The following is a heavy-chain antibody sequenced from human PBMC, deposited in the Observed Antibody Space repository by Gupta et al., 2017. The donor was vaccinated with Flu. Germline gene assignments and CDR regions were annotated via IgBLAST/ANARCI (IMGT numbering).Heavy chain of an antibody. CDR3: ARTRYNWNPFDY. V-gene: IGHV3-11*05. J-gene: IGHJ4*02. CDR1: GFTFSDYY. D-gene: IGHD1-20*01. CDR2: ISSSSSYT. Sequence: QVQLVESGGGLVKPGGSLRRSCAASGFTFSDYYMSWIRQAPGKGLEWVSYISSSSSYTNYADSVKGRFTISRDNAKNSLYLQMNSLRAEDTAVYYCARTRYNWNPFDYWGQGTLVTVSS.